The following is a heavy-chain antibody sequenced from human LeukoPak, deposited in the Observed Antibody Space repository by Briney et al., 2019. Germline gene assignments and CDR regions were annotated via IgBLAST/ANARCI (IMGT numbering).Heavy chain of an antibody. CDR1: GYSFTSYW. V-gene: IGHV5-51*01. J-gene: IGHJ6*03. D-gene: IGHD2-2*01. Sequence: GESLKISCKGSGYSFTSYWIGWVRQMPGKGLEWMGIIYPGDSDTRYSPSFQGQVTISADKSISTAYLQWSSLKASDTAMYYCARHVHCSSTSCYYYYVDVWGKGTTVTVSS. CDR3: ARHVHCSSTSCYYYYVDV. CDR2: IYPGDSDT.